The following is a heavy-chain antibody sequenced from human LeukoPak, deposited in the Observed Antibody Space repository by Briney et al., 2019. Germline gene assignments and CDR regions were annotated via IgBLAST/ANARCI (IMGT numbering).Heavy chain of an antibody. CDR1: GGSISSSSYY. Sequence: SETLSLTCTVSGGSISSSSYYWGWIRQPPGKGLEWIGSIYYSGSTYYNPSLKSRVTISVDTSKNQFSLKLSSVTAADTAVYYCARARELPTLTFDYWGQGTLVTVSS. D-gene: IGHD1-26*01. J-gene: IGHJ4*02. V-gene: IGHV4-39*07. CDR3: ARARELPTLTFDY. CDR2: IYYSGST.